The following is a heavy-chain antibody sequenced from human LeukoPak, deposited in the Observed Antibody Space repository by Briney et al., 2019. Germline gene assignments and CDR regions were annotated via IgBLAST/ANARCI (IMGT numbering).Heavy chain of an antibody. V-gene: IGHV3-23*01. CDR3: AKVSNCSSTSCYYFDY. Sequence: PGGSLRLSCAASGFTFSSYAMSWVRQAPGKGLEWVSAISGSGGSTYYADSVKGRFTISRDNSKKTLYLQMNSLRAEDTAVYYCAKVSNCSSTSCYYFDYWGQGTLVTVSS. CDR2: ISGSGGST. CDR1: GFTFSSYA. D-gene: IGHD2-2*01. J-gene: IGHJ4*02.